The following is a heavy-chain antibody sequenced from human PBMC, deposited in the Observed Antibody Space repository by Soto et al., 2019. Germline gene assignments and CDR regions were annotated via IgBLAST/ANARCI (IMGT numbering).Heavy chain of an antibody. Sequence: PSQTLSLTCAISGDSVSSNSAAWNWIRHSPSRGLEWLGRTYYRSKWYNDYAVSVKSRITINPDTSKNQFSLQLNSVTPEDTAVYYCARGKQDFWSGHYGMDVWGQGTTVTVSS. CDR3: ARGKQDFWSGHYGMDV. CDR1: GDSVSSNSAA. D-gene: IGHD3-3*01. J-gene: IGHJ6*02. V-gene: IGHV6-1*01. CDR2: TYYRSKWYN.